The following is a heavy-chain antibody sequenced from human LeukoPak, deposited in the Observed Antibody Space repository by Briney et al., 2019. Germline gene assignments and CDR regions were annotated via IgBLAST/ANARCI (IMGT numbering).Heavy chain of an antibody. D-gene: IGHD3-10*01. Sequence: SETLSLTCAVYGGSFSGYYWSWIRQPPGKGLEWIGEINHSGSTNYNPSLKSRVTISVDTSKNQFSLKLSSVTAADTAVYYCARRLTMVRRYFDYWGQGTLVTVSS. CDR1: GGSFSGYY. V-gene: IGHV4-34*01. CDR3: ARRLTMVRRYFDY. J-gene: IGHJ4*02. CDR2: INHSGST.